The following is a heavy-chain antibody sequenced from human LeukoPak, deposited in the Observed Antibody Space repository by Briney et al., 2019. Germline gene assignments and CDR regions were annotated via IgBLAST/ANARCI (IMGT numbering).Heavy chain of an antibody. V-gene: IGHV3-7*01. J-gene: IGHJ4*02. CDR3: VRVAPAVDLDY. D-gene: IGHD2-2*01. CDR1: GFTFTVYS. Sequence: GGSLRLSCAASGFTFTVYSMSWVRQAPGKGLEWVANIKRDGSEKYYVDSVKGRFTVSRDNAKNSLYLQMNSLRVEDTAVYYCVRVAPAVDLDYWGQGTLVTVSS. CDR2: IKRDGSEK.